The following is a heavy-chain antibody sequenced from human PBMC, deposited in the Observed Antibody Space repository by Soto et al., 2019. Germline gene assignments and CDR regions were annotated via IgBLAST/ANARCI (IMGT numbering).Heavy chain of an antibody. Sequence: QITLKESGPTLVKPTQTLTLTCTFSGFSLSTSGVGVGWIRQPPGKALEWLALIYWDDDKRYSPSLKSRLTIPKDTSKNQVVLTMTNMDPVDTATYYCALLYYYGSGSYYFDYWGQGTLVTVSS. V-gene: IGHV2-5*02. CDR1: GFSLSTSGVG. D-gene: IGHD3-10*01. CDR3: ALLYYYGSGSYYFDY. CDR2: IYWDDDK. J-gene: IGHJ4*02.